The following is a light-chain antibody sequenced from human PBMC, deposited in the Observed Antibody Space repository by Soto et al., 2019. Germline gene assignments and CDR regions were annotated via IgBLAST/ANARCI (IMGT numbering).Light chain of an antibody. CDR1: SSDVGGYIF. V-gene: IGLV2-11*01. Sequence: QSALTQPHSVSGSPGQSVTISCTGTSSDVGGYIFVSWYQQRPGKAPKLMIYDVNKRPSGVPDRFSGSKSGNTASLTISGLQAADEADYYCSSYTSTSTVVFGGGTKLTVL. CDR2: DVN. CDR3: SSYTSTSTVV. J-gene: IGLJ2*01.